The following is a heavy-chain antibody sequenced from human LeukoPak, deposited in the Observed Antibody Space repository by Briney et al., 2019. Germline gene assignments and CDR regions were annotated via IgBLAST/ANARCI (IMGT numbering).Heavy chain of an antibody. CDR2: ISAYNGNT. V-gene: IGHV1-18*01. Sequence: ASVKLSCKASGYTFTSYGISWVRQAPGQGRECMGWISAYNGNTNYAQKLQGRVTMTTDTSTSTAYLELRRLRSDDPAVYYCERASCSSTSCYAQINVDYWGQGTLVSVSS. CDR1: GYTFTSYG. D-gene: IGHD2-2*01. J-gene: IGHJ4*02. CDR3: ERASCSSTSCYAQINVDY.